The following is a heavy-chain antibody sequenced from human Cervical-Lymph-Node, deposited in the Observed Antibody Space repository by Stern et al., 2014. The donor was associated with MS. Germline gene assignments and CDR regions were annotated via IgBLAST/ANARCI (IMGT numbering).Heavy chain of an antibody. CDR2: ITPVFGTT. D-gene: IGHD1-26*01. CDR1: GDTFSSYA. CDR3: ARGGGLVGYFDY. Sequence: QLVQSGAEVKKPGSSVKVSCKASGDTFSSYAINWVRQVPGQGLEWMGGITPVFGTTHYAQKFQGRVTITADKSTNTAYMELMTLRSEDTAVYYCARGGGLVGYFDYWGQGTLVSVSS. V-gene: IGHV1-69*06. J-gene: IGHJ4*02.